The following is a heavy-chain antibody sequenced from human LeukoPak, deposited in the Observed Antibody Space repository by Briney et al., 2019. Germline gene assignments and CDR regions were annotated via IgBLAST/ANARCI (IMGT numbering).Heavy chain of an antibody. D-gene: IGHD3-22*01. CDR3: ARDRYYYDSSGYYRGRDYYMDV. V-gene: IGHV3-30-3*01. CDR2: ISYDGSNK. Sequence: GGSLRLSCAASGFTFSSYAMHWVRQAPGKGLEWVAVISYDGSNKYYADSVKGRFTISRDNSKNTLYLQMNSLRAEDTAVYYCARDRYYYDSSGYYRGRDYYMDVWGKGTTVTVSS. J-gene: IGHJ6*03. CDR1: GFTFSSYA.